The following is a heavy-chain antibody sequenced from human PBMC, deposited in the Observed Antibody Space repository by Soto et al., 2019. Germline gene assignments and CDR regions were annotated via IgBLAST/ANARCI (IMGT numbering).Heavy chain of an antibody. CDR2: IGRSGGTT. CDR1: RFTVSRVY. Sequence: SGRPLTLPCASCRFTVSRVYIRCFPQVPGYGLQWVSTIGRSGGTTKSADSVKGRCTISRDDSKNTVFLQMNSLRADDTAIYYFSKGLDYYGSGSYYKIGYWGQGTLVTVSS. V-gene: IGHV3-23*01. D-gene: IGHD3-10*01. CDR3: SKGLDYYGSGSYYKIGY. J-gene: IGHJ4*02.